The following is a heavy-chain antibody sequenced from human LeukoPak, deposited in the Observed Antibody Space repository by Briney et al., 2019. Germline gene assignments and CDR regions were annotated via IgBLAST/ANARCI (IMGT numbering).Heavy chain of an antibody. J-gene: IGHJ6*02. CDR3: ARVDQLPPLEYGMDV. CDR2: IYYSGST. Sequence: SETLSLTCTVSGGSISSGDYYWSWIRQPPGKGLEWIGYIYYSGSTYYNPSLKSRVTISVDTSKNQFSLKLSSVTAADTAVYFCARVDQLPPLEYGMDVWGQGTTVTVSS. CDR1: GGSISSGDYY. D-gene: IGHD2-2*01. V-gene: IGHV4-30-4*01.